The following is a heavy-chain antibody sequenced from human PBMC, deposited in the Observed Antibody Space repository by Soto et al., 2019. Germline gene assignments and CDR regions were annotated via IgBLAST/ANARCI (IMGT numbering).Heavy chain of an antibody. CDR2: ISASGSGT. J-gene: IGHJ5*02. CDR3: VKDQSITIFGVLNWFDP. V-gene: IGHV3-23*01. Sequence: PGGSLRLSCATSGFSFSSYAMNWVRQAPGKGLAWVSGISASGSGTFYADSVKGRFTISRDNSKNTLYLQMNSLRAEDTGFYYCVKDQSITIFGVLNWFDPWGQGTLVTVS. D-gene: IGHD3-3*01. CDR1: GFSFSSYA.